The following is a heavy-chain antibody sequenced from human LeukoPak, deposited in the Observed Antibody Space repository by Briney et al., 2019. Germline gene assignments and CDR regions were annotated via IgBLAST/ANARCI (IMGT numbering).Heavy chain of an antibody. Sequence: SSETLSLTCTVSGGSVSSYSWSWIGQPPGKGLEWIGYFYYSGSTNYNPSLKSRVTISVDTSKSQFSLNLTSVTAADTAVYYCARTRSQAISAQYFDYWGQGTLVTVSS. CDR3: ARTRSQAISAQYFDY. V-gene: IGHV4-59*08. J-gene: IGHJ4*02. CDR1: GGSVSSYS. CDR2: FYYSGST. D-gene: IGHD2-2*02.